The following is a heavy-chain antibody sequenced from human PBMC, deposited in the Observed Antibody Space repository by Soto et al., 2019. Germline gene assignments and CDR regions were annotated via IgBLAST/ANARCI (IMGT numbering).Heavy chain of an antibody. CDR2: ISRGVTTI. D-gene: IGHD4-17*01. CDR1: GFTFSTYE. Sequence: EVQLVESGGGLVQPGGSLRLSCAASGFTFSTYEMHWVRQAPGKGLEWISYISRGVTTIYYADSVKGRFTISRDSAKNSLYLQMNSLRAEDPAVYYCARGASGDYGYYFDYWGQGTLVTVSS. J-gene: IGHJ4*02. CDR3: ARGASGDYGYYFDY. V-gene: IGHV3-48*03.